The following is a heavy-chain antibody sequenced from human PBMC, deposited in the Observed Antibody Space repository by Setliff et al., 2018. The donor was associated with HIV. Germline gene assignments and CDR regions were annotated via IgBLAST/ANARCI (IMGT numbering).Heavy chain of an antibody. CDR2: IDPKSGET. D-gene: IGHD1-26*01. CDR3: MRGREIGSRSPLELSDY. J-gene: IGHJ4*02. V-gene: IGHV1-2*02. CDR1: GYTFTGYY. Sequence: ASVKVSCKASGYTFTGYYMHWVRQAPGQGLEWMAWIDPKSGETNYEQEFQGRVTLTRDTSISTAYLELTSLRSDDTAIFYCMRGREIGSRSPLELSDYWGQGTLVTVSS.